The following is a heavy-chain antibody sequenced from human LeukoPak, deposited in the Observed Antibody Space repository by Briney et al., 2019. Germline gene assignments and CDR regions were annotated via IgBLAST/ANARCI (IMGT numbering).Heavy chain of an antibody. CDR1: GGSISSSSYY. J-gene: IGHJ3*02. V-gene: IGHV4-39*01. CDR2: IYYSGST. Sequence: SETLSLTCTVSGGSISSSSYYWGWIRQPPGKGLEWIGSIYYSGSTYYNPSLKSRVTISVDTSENQFSLKLSSVTAADTAVYYCASRIAVAGDIWGQGTMVTVSS. D-gene: IGHD6-19*01. CDR3: ASRIAVAGDI.